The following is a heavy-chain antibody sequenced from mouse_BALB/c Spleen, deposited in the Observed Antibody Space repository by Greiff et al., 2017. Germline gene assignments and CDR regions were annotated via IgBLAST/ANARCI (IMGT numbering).Heavy chain of an antibody. D-gene: IGHD1-1*01. Sequence: EVQRVESGGGLVKLGGSLKLSCAASGFTFSSYYMSWVRQTPEKRLELVAAINSNGGSTYYPDTVKGRFTISRDNAKNTLYLQMSSLKSEDTALYYCARLSYYPGIFAYWGQGTLVTVSA. J-gene: IGHJ3*01. V-gene: IGHV5-6-2*01. CDR3: ARLSYYPGIFAY. CDR2: INSNGGST. CDR1: GFTFSSYY.